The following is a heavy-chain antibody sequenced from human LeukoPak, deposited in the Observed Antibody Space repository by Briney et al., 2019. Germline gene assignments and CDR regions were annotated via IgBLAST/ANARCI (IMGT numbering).Heavy chain of an antibody. CDR1: GFTFSSYW. CDR3: AKNGMITMVRGVNDWFDP. J-gene: IGHJ5*02. V-gene: IGHV3-7*03. Sequence: GGSLRLSCAASGFTFSSYWMSWVRQAPGKGLEWVANIKQDGSEKYYVDSVKGRFTISRDNAKNSLYLQMNSLRAEDTAVYYCAKNGMITMVRGVNDWFDPWGQGTLVTVSS. CDR2: IKQDGSEK. D-gene: IGHD3-10*01.